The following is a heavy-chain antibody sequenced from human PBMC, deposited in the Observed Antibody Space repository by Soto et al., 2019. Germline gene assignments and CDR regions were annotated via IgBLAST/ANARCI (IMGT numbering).Heavy chain of an antibody. J-gene: IGHJ5*02. CDR2: ITPLYGTK. CDR1: GGTFSSYS. CDR3: ARGGTLKPFDP. V-gene: IGHV1-69*12. Sequence: QVQLVQSGPEVKEPGSSVKVSCKTSGGTFSSYSLNWVRQAPGHGLEWMGVITPLYGTKNYAQRFRGRVTFAADESTSTVFMELTRATSDDTAVYFCARGGTLKPFDPWGQGTLVTVSS. D-gene: IGHD3-16*01.